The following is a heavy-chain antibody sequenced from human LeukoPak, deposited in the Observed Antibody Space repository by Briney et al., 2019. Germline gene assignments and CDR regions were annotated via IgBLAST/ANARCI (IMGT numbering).Heavy chain of an antibody. D-gene: IGHD1-7*01. V-gene: IGHV4-39*01. J-gene: IGHJ3*02. Sequence: SETLSLTCTVSGGSISSSSYYWGWIRQPPGKGLEWIGSIFYSGSTYYNPSLKSRVTISVDTSKNQFSLKLSSVTAADTAVYYCARHIPTVLYNWNYPRHAFDIWGQGTMVTVSS. CDR3: ARHIPTVLYNWNYPRHAFDI. CDR2: IFYSGST. CDR1: GGSISSSSYY.